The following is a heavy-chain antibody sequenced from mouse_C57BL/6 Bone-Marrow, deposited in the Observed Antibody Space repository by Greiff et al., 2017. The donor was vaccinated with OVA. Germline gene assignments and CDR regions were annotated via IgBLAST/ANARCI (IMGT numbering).Heavy chain of an antibody. CDR3: TPGVYYGNYGFAY. D-gene: IGHD2-1*01. CDR1: GFNIKDDY. V-gene: IGHV14-4*01. CDR2: IDPENGDT. Sequence: EVQLVESGAELVRPGASVKLSCTASGFNIKDDYMHWVKQRPEQGLEWIGWIDPENGDTEYASKFQGKATITADTSSNTAYLQLSSLTSEDTAVYYCTPGVYYGNYGFAYWGQGTLVTVSA. J-gene: IGHJ3*01.